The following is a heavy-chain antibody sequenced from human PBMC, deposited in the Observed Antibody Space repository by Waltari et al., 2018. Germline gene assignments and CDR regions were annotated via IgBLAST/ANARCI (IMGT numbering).Heavy chain of an antibody. CDR1: GCSISSSSYY. D-gene: IGHD4-17*01. CDR2: IYYSGST. CDR3: ARDSTVTTLGIDI. V-gene: IGHV4-39*02. J-gene: IGHJ3*02. Sequence: QLQLQESGPGLVKPSETLSLTCTFSGCSISSSSYYWGWIRQPPGKGLEWIGSIYYSGSTYYNPSLKSRVTISVDTSKNQFSLKLSSVTAADTAVYYCARDSTVTTLGIDIWGQGTMVTVSS.